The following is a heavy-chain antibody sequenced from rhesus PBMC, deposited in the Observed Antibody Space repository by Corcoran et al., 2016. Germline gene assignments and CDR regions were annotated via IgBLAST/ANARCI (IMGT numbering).Heavy chain of an antibody. CDR3: ASRGIVAAFDY. V-gene: IGHV4-80*01. D-gene: IGHD6-25*01. CDR1: GGSFSSYW. J-gene: IGHJ4*01. CDR2: INGNSGST. Sequence: QVQLQESGPGLVKPSETLSLTCAVSGGSFSSYWWSWIRQPPGKGLEWIGEINGNSGSTNYNPSLKSRVTISKDESKNQFCLKLSSVTAADTAVYYCASRGIVAAFDYWGQGVLVTVSS.